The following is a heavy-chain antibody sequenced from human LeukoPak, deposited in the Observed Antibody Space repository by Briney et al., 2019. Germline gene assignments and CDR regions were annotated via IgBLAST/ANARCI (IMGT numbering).Heavy chain of an antibody. Sequence: PSETLSLTCTVSGGSIGSYYWNWIRQAPGKRLEWIGYIHYSGSTNHNSSLKSRVTISVDTSKNQYSLKLSSVTAADTAVYYCARDGVAGGFDYWGQGTLVTVSS. J-gene: IGHJ4*02. CDR2: IHYSGST. CDR3: ARDGVAGGFDY. CDR1: GGSIGSYY. D-gene: IGHD6-19*01. V-gene: IGHV4-59*01.